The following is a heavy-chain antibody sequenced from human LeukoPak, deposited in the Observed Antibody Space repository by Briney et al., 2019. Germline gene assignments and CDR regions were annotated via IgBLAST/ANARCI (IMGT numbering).Heavy chain of an antibody. CDR2: IAHHGNNK. V-gene: IGHV3-30*02. CDR3: AKDGSWSCTD. CDR1: GFTFSSSA. Sequence: GGSLRLSCGASGFTFSSSAMHWVRQGPGKGLEWVAYIAHHGNNKYYADSVKGRFNISRDNSKGSLYLQMNSLRADDTAVYYCAKDGSWSCTDWGQGTLVRVSS. D-gene: IGHD2-8*02. J-gene: IGHJ4*02.